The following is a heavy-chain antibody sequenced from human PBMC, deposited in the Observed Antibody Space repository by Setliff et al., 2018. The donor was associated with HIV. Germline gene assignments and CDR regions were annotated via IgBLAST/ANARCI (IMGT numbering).Heavy chain of an antibody. CDR3: ARIVAPGSHGPDYYMDV. Sequence: ASVKVSCKASGYIFMNNDISWVRQAPGQGLEWVGWVNPNRGNTGFAQKFQGRLTITRDTSKSTVYMELSSLRSEDTGAYYCARIVAPGSHGPDYYMDVWGKGTTVTVSS. J-gene: IGHJ6*03. D-gene: IGHD2-21*01. V-gene: IGHV1-8*03. CDR2: VNPNRGNT. CDR1: GYIFMNND.